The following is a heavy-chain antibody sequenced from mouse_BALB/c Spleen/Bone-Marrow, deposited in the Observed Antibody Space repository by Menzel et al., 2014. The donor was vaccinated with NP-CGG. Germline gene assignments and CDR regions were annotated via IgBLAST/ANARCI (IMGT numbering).Heavy chain of an antibody. CDR3: ARVYPNAMDY. Sequence: EVKVEESGAELVKPGASVKLSCTASGLNIKDTYMHWVKQRPEQGLEWIGRIDPANGNTKYDPKFQGKATITADTSSNTAYLQLSSLTSEDTAVYYCARVYPNAMDYWGQGTSVTVSS. V-gene: IGHV14-3*02. CDR2: IDPANGNT. J-gene: IGHJ4*01. D-gene: IGHD2-1*01. CDR1: GLNIKDTY.